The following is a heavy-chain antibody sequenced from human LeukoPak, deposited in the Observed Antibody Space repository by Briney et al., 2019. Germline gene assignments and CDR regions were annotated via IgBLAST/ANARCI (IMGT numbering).Heavy chain of an antibody. Sequence: SETLSLTCTVSGGSIGSYYWSWIRQPPGKGLEWIGYIYYSGSTYYNPSLKSRVTISVDTSKNQFSLKLSSVTAADTAVYYCARYWGPGFDYWGQGTLVTVSS. D-gene: IGHD7-27*01. V-gene: IGHV4-59*08. CDR3: ARYWGPGFDY. J-gene: IGHJ4*02. CDR2: IYYSGST. CDR1: GGSIGSYY.